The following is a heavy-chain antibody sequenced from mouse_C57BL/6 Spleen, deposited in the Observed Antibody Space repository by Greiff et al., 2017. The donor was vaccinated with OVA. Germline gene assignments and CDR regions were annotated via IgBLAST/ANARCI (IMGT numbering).Heavy chain of an antibody. CDR3: ARSRYYGSSWVFAY. CDR1: GYTFTDYN. D-gene: IGHD1-1*01. V-gene: IGHV1-22*01. Sequence: DVQLQESGPELVKPGASVKMSCKASGYTFTDYNMHWVKQSHGKSLEWIGYINPNNGGTSYNQKFKGKATLTVNKSSSTAYMELRSLTSEDSAVYYCARSRYYGSSWVFAYWGQGTLVTVSA. J-gene: IGHJ3*01. CDR2: INPNNGGT.